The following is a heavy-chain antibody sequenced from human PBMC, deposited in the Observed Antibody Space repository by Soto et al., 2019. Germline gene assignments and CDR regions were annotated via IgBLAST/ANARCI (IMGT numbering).Heavy chain of an antibody. CDR1: GGSISSYY. V-gene: IGHV4-59*01. D-gene: IGHD4-17*01. CDR3: ARAKQDYGGNNWFDP. Sequence: SETLSLTCTVSGGSISSYYWSWIRQPPGKGLEWIGYTYYSGSTNYNPSLKGRVTISVDTSKNQFSLKLSSVTAADTAVYYCARAKQDYGGNNWFDPWGQGTLVTVSS. CDR2: TYYSGST. J-gene: IGHJ5*02.